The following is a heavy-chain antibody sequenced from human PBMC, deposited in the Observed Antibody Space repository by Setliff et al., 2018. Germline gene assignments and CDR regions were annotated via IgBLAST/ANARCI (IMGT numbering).Heavy chain of an antibody. J-gene: IGHJ4*02. Sequence: SVKVSCKASGGTFSSYAISWARQAPGQGLEWMGGIIPIFGTANYAQKFQGRVTITADESTSTAYMELSSLRSEDTAVYYCASSRGYNFWSGYYSPLDYWGQGTLVTVS. CDR3: ASSRGYNFWSGYYSPLDY. D-gene: IGHD3-3*01. CDR1: GGTFSSYA. V-gene: IGHV1-69*13. CDR2: IIPIFGTA.